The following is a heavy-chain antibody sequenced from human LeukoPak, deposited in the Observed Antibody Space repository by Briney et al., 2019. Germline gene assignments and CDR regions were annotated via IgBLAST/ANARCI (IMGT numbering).Heavy chain of an antibody. Sequence: ASVKVSCKASGYTFTSYDINWVRQATGQGLEWMGWMNPNSGNTGYAQKFQGRVTMTRNTSISTAYMEPSSLRSEDTAVYYCARVVVVAATNWFDPWGQGTLVTVSS. CDR2: MNPNSGNT. D-gene: IGHD2-15*01. J-gene: IGHJ5*02. CDR3: ARVVVVAATNWFDP. CDR1: GYTFTSYD. V-gene: IGHV1-8*01.